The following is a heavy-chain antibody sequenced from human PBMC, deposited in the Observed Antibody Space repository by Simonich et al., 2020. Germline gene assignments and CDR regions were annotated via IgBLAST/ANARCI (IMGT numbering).Heavy chain of an antibody. CDR2: INNSGST. J-gene: IGHJ4*02. Sequence: QVQLQQCGAGLLKPSETLSLTCAVYGGSFSGYYWSWIRQPPGKGLEWMGEINNSGSTNYNPSLKSRVTISVDTSKNQFSLKLSSVTAADTAVYYCARHLQLGPFDYWGQGTLVTVSS. CDR1: GGSFSGYY. CDR3: ARHLQLGPFDY. D-gene: IGHD1-1*01. V-gene: IGHV4-34*01.